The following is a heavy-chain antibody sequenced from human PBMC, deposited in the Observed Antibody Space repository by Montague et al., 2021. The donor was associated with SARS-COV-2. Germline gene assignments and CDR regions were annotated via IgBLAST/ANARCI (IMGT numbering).Heavy chain of an antibody. CDR3: ARTGAYDHFDY. CDR2: VYRTGGT. Sequence: SETLSLTCTVSGGSVNSTNWWSWVRQPPGKGLEWIAEVYRTGGTIFNPSFRSRVTLSIDRSKNLFSLNLNSVTVADTAAYYCARTGAYDHFDYWGPGTLVIVSS. D-gene: IGHD5-12*01. CDR1: GGSVNSTNW. V-gene: IGHV4-4*02. J-gene: IGHJ4*02.